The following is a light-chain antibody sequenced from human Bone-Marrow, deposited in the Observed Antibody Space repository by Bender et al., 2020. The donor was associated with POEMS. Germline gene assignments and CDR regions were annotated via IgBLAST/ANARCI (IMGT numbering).Light chain of an antibody. CDR2: QDR. Sequence: YELVQPPSVSVSPGQTTSITCSGDKVGDKYVSWYQQKPGRSPVLVIYQDRKRPSGIPDRFSGSKSGNTASLTVSGLQAEDEADYYCSSYAGSNYSLFGGGTKLSVL. CDR3: SSYAGSNYSL. CDR1: KVGDKY. J-gene: IGLJ2*01. V-gene: IGLV3-1*01.